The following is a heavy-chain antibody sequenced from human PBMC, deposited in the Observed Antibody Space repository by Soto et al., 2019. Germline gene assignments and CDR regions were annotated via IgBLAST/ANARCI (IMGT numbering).Heavy chain of an antibody. CDR1: GVSISSGGYY. CDR2: IYYSGST. CDR3: ARDNPYAFWSGSVISTAFDI. J-gene: IGHJ3*02. V-gene: IGHV4-31*03. Sequence: PSETLSLTCTVSGVSISSGGYYWSWIRQHPGKGLEWIGYIYYSGSTYYNPSLKGRVTISVDTSKNQFSLKLSSVTAADTAVYYCARDNPYAFWSGSVISTAFDIWGQGTMVTVSS. D-gene: IGHD3-3*01.